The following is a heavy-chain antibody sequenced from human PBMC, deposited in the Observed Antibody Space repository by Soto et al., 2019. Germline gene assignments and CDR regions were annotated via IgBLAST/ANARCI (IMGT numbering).Heavy chain of an antibody. J-gene: IGHJ4*02. CDR1: GFSLSTSGVG. D-gene: IGHD3-9*01. CDR2: IYWDDDN. V-gene: IGHV2-5*02. CDR3: AHRKYDVLTGRGTFDY. Sequence: QITLKESGPTLVKPTQTLTLTCTFSGFSLSTSGVGVGWIRQPPGKALEWLALIYWDDDNRYSPSLKSRITITKDTSKNQVVLTMTNMDPVDTATYYCAHRKYDVLTGRGTFDYWGQGTLVTVSS.